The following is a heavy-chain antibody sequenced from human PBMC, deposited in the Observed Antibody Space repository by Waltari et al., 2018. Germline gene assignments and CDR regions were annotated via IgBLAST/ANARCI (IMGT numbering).Heavy chain of an antibody. CDR2: IYTSGST. D-gene: IGHD6-19*01. CDR1: GGSISSYY. CDR3: ATHGYSSGWEDY. Sequence: QVQLQESGPGLVQPSETLSLTCTVSGGSISSYYWRWIRQPAAKGLEWIGRIYTSGSTNYSPSLKSRVTMSVDTSKNQFSLKLSSVTAADTAVYYCATHGYSSGWEDYWGQGTLVTVSS. J-gene: IGHJ4*02. V-gene: IGHV4-4*07.